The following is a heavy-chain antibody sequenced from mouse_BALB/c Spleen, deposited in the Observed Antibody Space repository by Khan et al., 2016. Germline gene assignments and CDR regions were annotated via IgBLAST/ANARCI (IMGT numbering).Heavy chain of an antibody. V-gene: IGHV3-2*02. CDR2: ISYSGST. D-gene: IGHD1-1*01. J-gene: IGHJ4*01. Sequence: VQLKESGPGLVKPSQSLSLTCTVTGYSITSDYAWNWIRQFPGNKLEWMGYISYSGSTSYNPSLKSRISITRDTSNNQFFLQLNSVTSEDTATYDCARSDYGSEDAMDYWGQGTSVTVSS. CDR3: ARSDYGSEDAMDY. CDR1: GYSITSDYA.